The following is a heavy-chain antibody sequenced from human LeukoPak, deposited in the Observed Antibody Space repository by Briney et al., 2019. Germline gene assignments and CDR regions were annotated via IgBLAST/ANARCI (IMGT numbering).Heavy chain of an antibody. CDR2: ISWNSGSI. CDR1: GFTFDDYA. V-gene: IGHV3-9*01. Sequence: PGGSLRLSCAASGFTFDDYAMHWVRQAPGKGLEWVSGISWNSGSIGYADSVKGRFTISRDNAKNSLYLQMNSLTAEDTAVYYCATGEWLDYWGQGTLVTVSS. J-gene: IGHJ4*02. D-gene: IGHD3-3*01. CDR3: ATGEWLDY.